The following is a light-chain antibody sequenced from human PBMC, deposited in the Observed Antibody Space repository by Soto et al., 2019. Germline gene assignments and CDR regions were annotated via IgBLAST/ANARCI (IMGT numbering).Light chain of an antibody. J-gene: IGLJ1*01. Sequence: QSALTQPPSASGSPGQSVTISCTGTSSDVGGYSSVAWFQHHPGKAPKLMIYEVSKRPSGVPDRFSGSKSGNTASLTVSGLRAEDEADYYCISYAGSNNYVFGTGTKVTVL. CDR3: ISYAGSNNYV. CDR1: SSDVGGYSS. CDR2: EVS. V-gene: IGLV2-8*01.